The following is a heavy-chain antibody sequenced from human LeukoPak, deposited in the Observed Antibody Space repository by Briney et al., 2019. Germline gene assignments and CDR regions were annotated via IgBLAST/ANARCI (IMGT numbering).Heavy chain of an antibody. CDR3: ARDPDILLGVNFDY. CDR1: GFTFSSSW. CDR2: INQDGSKQ. J-gene: IGHJ4*02. V-gene: IGHV3-7*01. D-gene: IGHD2-21*01. Sequence: GGSLRLSCSASGFTFSSSWMNWARQAPGKRLEWVANINQDGSKQNYVDSVKGRFTVSRDNAQNSLYLQMHSLRAEDTAVYYCARDPDILLGVNFDYWGQGALVIVSS.